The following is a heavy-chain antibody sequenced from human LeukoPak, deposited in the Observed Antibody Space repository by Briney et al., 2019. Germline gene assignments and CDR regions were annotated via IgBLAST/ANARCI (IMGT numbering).Heavy chain of an antibody. CDR2: ISAYNGNT. CDR1: GYTFTSYG. CDR3: ARDNSVAGTGYFDY. D-gene: IGHD6-19*01. Sequence: GASVTVSCKASGYTFTSYGISWVRQAPGQGLEWMGWISAYNGNTNYAQKLQGRVTMTTDTSTSTAYMELRSLRSDDTAVYYCARDNSVAGTGYFDYWGQGTLVTVSS. J-gene: IGHJ4*02. V-gene: IGHV1-18*01.